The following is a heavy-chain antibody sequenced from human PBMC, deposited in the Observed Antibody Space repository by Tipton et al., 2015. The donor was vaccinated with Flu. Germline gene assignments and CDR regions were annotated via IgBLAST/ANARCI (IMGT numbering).Heavy chain of an antibody. Sequence: TLSLTCTVPGGSVSSGNYYWSWIRQPPGKGLEWIGYIYYSGSTNYNPSLKSRGTISVDTSKNQFSLKLSSVTAADTAVYYCARDSGGGQLVQGFDYWGQGTLVTVSS. CDR3: ARDSGGGQLVQGFDY. CDR1: GGSVSSGNYY. V-gene: IGHV4-61*01. CDR2: IYYSGST. J-gene: IGHJ4*02. D-gene: IGHD6-6*01.